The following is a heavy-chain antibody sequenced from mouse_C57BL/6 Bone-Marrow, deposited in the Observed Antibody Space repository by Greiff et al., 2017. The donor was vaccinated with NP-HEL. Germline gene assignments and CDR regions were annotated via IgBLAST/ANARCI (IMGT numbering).Heavy chain of an antibody. J-gene: IGHJ1*03. CDR3: ARHEYYGSSNGYFDV. CDR2: ISNLAYSI. CDR1: GFTFSDYG. D-gene: IGHD1-1*01. Sequence: EVKVVESGGGLVQPGGSLKLSCAASGFTFSDYGMAWVRQAPRKGPEWVAFISNLAYSIYYADTVTGRFTISRENAKNTLYLEMSSLRSEDTAMYYCARHEYYGSSNGYFDVWGTGTTVTVSS. V-gene: IGHV5-15*01.